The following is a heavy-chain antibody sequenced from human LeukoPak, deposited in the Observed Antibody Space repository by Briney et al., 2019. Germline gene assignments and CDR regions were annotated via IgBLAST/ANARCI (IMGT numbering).Heavy chain of an antibody. D-gene: IGHD4-17*01. V-gene: IGHV5-51*01. CDR3: ARVTTSLPDY. CDR1: GYSFTNYW. Sequence: GESLQISCKGSGYSFTNYWLAWVRQMPGKGLEWMGIIYPSDSDTRYSPSFQGQVTMSADKSISTAYLQWSSLKASDSAMYYCARVTTSLPDYWGQGTLVTVSS. J-gene: IGHJ4*02. CDR2: IYPSDSDT.